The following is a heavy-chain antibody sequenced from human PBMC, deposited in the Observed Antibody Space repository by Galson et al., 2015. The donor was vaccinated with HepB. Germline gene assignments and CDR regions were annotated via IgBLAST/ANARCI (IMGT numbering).Heavy chain of an antibody. D-gene: IGHD1-1*01. CDR2: IYYSGST. Sequence: SETLSLTCTVSGGSISSYYWSWIRQPPGKGLEWIGYIYYSGSTNYNPSLKSRVTISVDTSKNQFSLKLNSVTAADTAVYYCARPRPIDTSRASWYFDLWGRGTLVTVSS. CDR1: GGSISSYY. CDR3: ARPRPIDTSRASWYFDL. V-gene: IGHV4-59*08. J-gene: IGHJ2*01.